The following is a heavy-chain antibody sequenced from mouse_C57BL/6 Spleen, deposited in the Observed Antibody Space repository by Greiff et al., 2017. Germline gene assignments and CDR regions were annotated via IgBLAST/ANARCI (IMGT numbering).Heavy chain of an antibody. CDR2: IYPGDGDT. J-gene: IGHJ3*01. CDR3: ARSEVSRVRRSWFAY. Sequence: VQLQQSGAELVKPGASVKISCKASGYAFSSYWMNWVKQRTGKGLEWIGKIYPGDGDTNYNGKFKGKATLTADKSSSTAYMQLIILTSEDSAVYFCARSEVSRVRRSWFAYWGQGTLVTVSA. CDR1: GYAFSSYW. V-gene: IGHV1-80*01. D-gene: IGHD2-1*01.